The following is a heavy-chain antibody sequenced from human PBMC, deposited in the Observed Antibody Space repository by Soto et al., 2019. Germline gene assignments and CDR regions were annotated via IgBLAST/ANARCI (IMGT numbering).Heavy chain of an antibody. J-gene: IGHJ5*02. CDR1: GGSISSSSYY. V-gene: IGHV4-39*01. Sequence: QLQLQESGPGLVKPSETLSLTCTVSGGSISSSSYYWGWIRQPPGKGLEWIGSIYYSGSTYYNPSLKSRVTISVDTSKNQFSLKLSSVTAADTAVYYCARRGVGQLVGNWFDPWGQGTLVTVSS. D-gene: IGHD6-6*01. CDR2: IYYSGST. CDR3: ARRGVGQLVGNWFDP.